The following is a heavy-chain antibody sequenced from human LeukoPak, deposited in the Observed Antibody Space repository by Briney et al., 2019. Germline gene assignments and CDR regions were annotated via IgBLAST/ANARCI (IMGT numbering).Heavy chain of an antibody. CDR2: IKQDGSEK. CDR1: GFTFSSYW. CDR3: ASVVYGYYDFWSGYEITGY. V-gene: IGHV3-7*01. J-gene: IGHJ4*02. Sequence: GGSLRLSCAASGFTFSSYWMSWVRQAPGKGLEWVANIKQDGSEKYYVDSVKGRFTISRDNAKDSLHLQMNSLRAEDTAVYYCASVVYGYYDFWSGYEITGYRGQGTLVTVSS. D-gene: IGHD3-3*01.